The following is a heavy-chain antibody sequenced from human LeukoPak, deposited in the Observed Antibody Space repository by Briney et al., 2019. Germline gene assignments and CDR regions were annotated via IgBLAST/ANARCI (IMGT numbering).Heavy chain of an antibody. CDR2: ISWNSGSI. J-gene: IGHJ4*02. Sequence: GGFLRLSCAASGFTFDDYAMHWVRQAPGKGLEWVSGISWNSGSIGYADSVKGRFTISRDNAKNSLYLQMNSLRAEDTALYHCAKEVDCPSDCLFFHSWGQGTLVTVSS. CDR3: AKEVDCPSDCLFFHS. V-gene: IGHV3-9*01. CDR1: GFTFDDYA. D-gene: IGHD2-21*02.